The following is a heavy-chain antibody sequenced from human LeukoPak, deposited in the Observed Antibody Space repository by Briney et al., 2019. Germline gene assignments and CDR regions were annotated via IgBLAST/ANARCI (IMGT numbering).Heavy chain of an antibody. J-gene: IGHJ4*02. Sequence: ASVKVSCKASGYTFTGYYMHWVRQAPGQGLEWMGWISAYNGNTNYAQKLQGRVTMTTDTSTSTAYMELRSLRSDDTAVYYCARFTPIFDYWGQGTLVTVSS. CDR2: ISAYNGNT. CDR1: GYTFTGYY. CDR3: ARFTPIFDY. V-gene: IGHV1-18*04.